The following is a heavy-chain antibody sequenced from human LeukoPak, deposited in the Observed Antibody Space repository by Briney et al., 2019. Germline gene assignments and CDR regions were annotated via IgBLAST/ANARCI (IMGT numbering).Heavy chain of an antibody. CDR2: VYYSGST. D-gene: IGHD5-24*01. CDR1: GGSISSSSYY. J-gene: IGHJ4*02. Sequence: SETLSLTCTVSGGSISSSSYYWRWIRQPPGKGLECIGSVYYSGSTYYNPSLKSRVTISVDTSKNQFSLKLSSVTAADTAVYYCARSYGYNKFDYWGQGTLVTVSS. V-gene: IGHV4-39*01. CDR3: ARSYGYNKFDY.